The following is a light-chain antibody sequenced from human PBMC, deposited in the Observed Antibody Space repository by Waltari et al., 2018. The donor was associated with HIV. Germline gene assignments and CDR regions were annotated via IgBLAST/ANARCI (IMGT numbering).Light chain of an antibody. CDR3: AVWDDSVSAWV. Sequence: QSVLTQPPSVSAAPGQKVTISCSGSSSNIGNNYVSWYQQLPGTAPKLLIYDNNKRPSGIPDRFSGSKSGTSASLAISGLRSEDEADYYCAVWDDSVSAWVFGGGTKLTVL. J-gene: IGLJ3*02. V-gene: IGLV1-51*01. CDR2: DNN. CDR1: SSNIGNNY.